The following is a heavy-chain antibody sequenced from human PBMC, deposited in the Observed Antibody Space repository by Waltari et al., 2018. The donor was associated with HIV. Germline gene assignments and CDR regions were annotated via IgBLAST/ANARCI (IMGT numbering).Heavy chain of an antibody. J-gene: IGHJ4*02. CDR3: ARGIPAGRYETLTGQDY. V-gene: IGHV1-8*01. CDR2: MNPNSGNT. Sequence: QVQLLQSGPEVKRPGELLKLSCKVSGYTFTSAEIYSGRQASGPGLEWRGWMNPNSGNTGSAQKFQGRVTMTRNASITTAYMELSSLRSEDTAVYFCARGIPAGRYETLTGQDYWGQGTLVTVSS. CDR1: GYTFTSAE. D-gene: IGHD3-9*01.